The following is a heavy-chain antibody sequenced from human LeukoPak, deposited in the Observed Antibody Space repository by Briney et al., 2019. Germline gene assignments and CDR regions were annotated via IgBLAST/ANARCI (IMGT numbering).Heavy chain of an antibody. V-gene: IGHV4-30-4*01. D-gene: IGHD6-13*01. CDR2: TYYSGST. CDR3: ARDIAAAGEHYYYYYMDV. CDR1: GGSISSGDYY. J-gene: IGHJ6*03. Sequence: SQTLSLICTVSGGSISSGDYYWSWIRQPPGKGLEWIGYTYYSGSTYYNPSLKSRVTISVDTSKNQFSLKLSSVTAADTAVYYCARDIAAAGEHYYYYYMDVWGKGTTVTVSS.